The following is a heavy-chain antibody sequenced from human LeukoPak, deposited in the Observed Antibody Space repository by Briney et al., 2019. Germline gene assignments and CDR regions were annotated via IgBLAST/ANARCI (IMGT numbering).Heavy chain of an antibody. D-gene: IGHD6-19*01. CDR2: ISGSGGST. V-gene: IGHV3-23*01. Sequence: GGSLRLSCAASGFTFSSYAMSWVRQAPGKGLEWVSAISGSGGSTYYADSVKGRFTISRDNSKNTLYLQMNSLRAEDTAVYYCVCVFFGGWYFSPFDYWGLGTLVTVSS. CDR3: VCVFFGGWYFSPFDY. CDR1: GFTFSSYA. J-gene: IGHJ4*02.